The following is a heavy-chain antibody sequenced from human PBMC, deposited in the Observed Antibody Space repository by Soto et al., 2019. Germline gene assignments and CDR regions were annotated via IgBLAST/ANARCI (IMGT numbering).Heavy chain of an antibody. CDR2: INIGDGNT. J-gene: IGHJ4*02. Sequence: GAAVKVSCKASGYSFINYAIYWVRQAPGQRLEWMGRINIGDGNTKYSQRFQGRVTITRDTSASTAYMDLSSLTSDDTAVYYCARGASSRWKSLDYSGQGTLVTVSS. CDR1: GYSFINYA. V-gene: IGHV1-3*04. CDR3: ARGASSRWKSLDY. D-gene: IGHD6-13*01.